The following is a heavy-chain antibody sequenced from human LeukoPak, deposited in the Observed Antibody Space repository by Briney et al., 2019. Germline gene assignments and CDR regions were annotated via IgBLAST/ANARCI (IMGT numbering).Heavy chain of an antibody. J-gene: IGHJ4*02. D-gene: IGHD1-7*01. CDR3: ANLGGTTEEYYFDY. CDR1: GFTFSSYW. Sequence: PGGSLRLSCAASGFTFSSYWMTWVRQAPGKGLEWVANIKQDGSETYYVDSVKGRLTISRDNAKNTLYLQMNSLRAEDTAVYYCANLGGTTEEYYFDYWGQGTLVTVSS. V-gene: IGHV3-7*05. CDR2: IKQDGSET.